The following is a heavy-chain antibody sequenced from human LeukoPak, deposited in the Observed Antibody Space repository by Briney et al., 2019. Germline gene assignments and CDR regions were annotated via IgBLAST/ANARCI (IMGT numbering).Heavy chain of an antibody. CDR3: ARLSATVTTDIFDY. CDR2: IYYSGGT. D-gene: IGHD4-17*01. J-gene: IGHJ4*02. CDR1: GGSISSSSYY. V-gene: IGHV4-39*01. Sequence: SETLSLTCTVSGGSISSSSYYWGWIRQPPGKGLEWIGSIYYSGGTYYNPSLKSRVTISVDTSKNQFSLKLSSVTAADTAVYYCARLSATVTTDIFDYWGQGTLVTVSS.